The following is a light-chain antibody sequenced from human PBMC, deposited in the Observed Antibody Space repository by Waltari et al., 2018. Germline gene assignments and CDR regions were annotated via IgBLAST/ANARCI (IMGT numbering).Light chain of an antibody. J-gene: IGKJ1*01. CDR3: QQYNRYST. V-gene: IGKV1-5*03. CDR2: KAS. CDR1: QSVNSW. Sequence: DIQMTQSPSTLSASVGDRVAITCRASQSVNSWLAWYQQKPGKAPKFLIYKASILESGVPSRFSGSESGTEFTLTISNLQPDDFATYYCQQYNRYSTFGQGTKVELK.